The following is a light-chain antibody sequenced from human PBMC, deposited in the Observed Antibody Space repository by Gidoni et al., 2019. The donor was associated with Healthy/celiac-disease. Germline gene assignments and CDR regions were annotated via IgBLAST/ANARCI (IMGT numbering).Light chain of an antibody. CDR2: GAS. Sequence: IEGTESPATPALSPAERATLSCRASQSVSSSYLSCYQQKPGPAPRLLIDGASSRATGLPDSCSGGASAAYFPLTISRLAPDVSVVYYCQQYGSSPFTFGGGTKVEIK. V-gene: IGKV3-20*01. CDR1: QSVSSSY. CDR3: QQYGSSPFT. J-gene: IGKJ4*01.